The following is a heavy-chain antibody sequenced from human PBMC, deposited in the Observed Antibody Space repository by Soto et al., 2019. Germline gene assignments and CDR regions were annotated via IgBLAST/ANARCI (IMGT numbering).Heavy chain of an antibody. CDR1: VYTFTCYY. D-gene: IGHD6-6*01. V-gene: IGHV1-2*02. CDR3: ARGLGGSSSRTNYYYYGMDV. Sequence: XSVKVSCKASVYTFTCYYMHWVRQAPGQGLEWMGWINPNSGGTNYAQKFQGRVTMTRDTSISTAYMELSSLRSDDTAVYYCARGLGGSSSRTNYYYYGMDVWGQGTTVTVSS. CDR2: INPNSGGT. J-gene: IGHJ6*02.